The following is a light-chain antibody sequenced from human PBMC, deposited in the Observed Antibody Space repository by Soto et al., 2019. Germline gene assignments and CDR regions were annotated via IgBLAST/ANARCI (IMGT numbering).Light chain of an antibody. J-gene: IGKJ1*01. CDR3: QQYGSSRWT. CDR1: QSVSSSY. CDR2: GAS. V-gene: IGKV3-20*01. Sequence: EIVLTQSPGTQSLYQGERATIFCRASQSVSSSYLAWYQQNRGQAPRLLIYGASSRAPGIPDRFGGSGSGTDFTLTISRLEPEDFAVYYCQQYGSSRWTFGQGTKVDIK.